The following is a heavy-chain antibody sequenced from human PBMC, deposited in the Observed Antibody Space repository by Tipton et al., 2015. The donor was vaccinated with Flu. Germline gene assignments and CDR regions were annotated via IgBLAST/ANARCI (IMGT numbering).Heavy chain of an antibody. CDR2: IYYIGTT. V-gene: IGHV4-31*02. Sequence: LRLSCTVSGGPITSGADYWSWIRQHPGKGLERIGHIYYIGTTNYNPSLKSRVTISMDTSKNQFSLKLSSMTAADTAVYYCARMEWTVTTPRYFDLWGRGTLVTVSS. CDR3: ARMEWTVTTPRYFDL. CDR1: GGPITSGADY. J-gene: IGHJ2*01. D-gene: IGHD4-17*01.